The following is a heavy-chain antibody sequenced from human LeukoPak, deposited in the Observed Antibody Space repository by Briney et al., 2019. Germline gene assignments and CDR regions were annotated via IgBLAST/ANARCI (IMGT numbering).Heavy chain of an antibody. CDR2: IYTSGST. J-gene: IGHJ5*02. CDR1: GGSISSYY. D-gene: IGHD3-3*01. CDR3: AREGYYDFWSGYYGNWFDP. Sequence: SETLSLTCTVSGGSISSYYWSWIRQPAGKGLEWIGRIYTSGSTNYNPSLKSRVTMSVDTSKNQFSLKLSSVTAEDTAVYYCAREGYYDFWSGYYGNWFDPWGQGAMVTVSS. V-gene: IGHV4-4*07.